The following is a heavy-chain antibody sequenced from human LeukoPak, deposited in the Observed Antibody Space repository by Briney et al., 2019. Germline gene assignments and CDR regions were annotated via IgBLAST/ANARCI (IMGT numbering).Heavy chain of an antibody. D-gene: IGHD3-22*01. CDR1: GFTVSSNY. CDR2: IYSAGST. Sequence: PGGSLRLSCAASGFTVSSNYMNWVRQAPGKGLEWVSVIYSAGSTYYADSVKGRFTISRDNSKNTIYLQMNGLRAEDTAVYFCARERDSRGYILAYWGQGTLVTVSS. CDR3: ARERDSRGYILAY. J-gene: IGHJ4*02. V-gene: IGHV3-53*01.